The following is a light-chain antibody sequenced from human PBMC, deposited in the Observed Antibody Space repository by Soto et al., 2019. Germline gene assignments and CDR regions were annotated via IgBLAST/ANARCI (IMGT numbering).Light chain of an antibody. CDR1: QTISHW. V-gene: IGKV1-5*01. J-gene: IGKJ1*01. CDR2: DAS. Sequence: DIHLTQSPSTLSASVGDRVTITCRASQTISHWLAWYQQKPGKAPKLLIFDASSLENGVPSRFSGSGSGTEFTLTITGLQPDDFATYYCQQYNTYRTFGQGTKVEI. CDR3: QQYNTYRT.